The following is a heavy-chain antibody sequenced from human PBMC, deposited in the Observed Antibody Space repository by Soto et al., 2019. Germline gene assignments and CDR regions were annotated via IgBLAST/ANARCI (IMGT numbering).Heavy chain of an antibody. CDR2: IYYSGST. V-gene: IGHV4-39*01. Sequence: SETLSLTCSVSGGSINSRSYYWGWIRQSPWKGLEWIGSIYYSGSTYYNPSLKSRVAMSVDTPKNQFSLKLRSVSAADTAVYYCARQRTSVVTQAYFDDWGQGXLVTVSS. D-gene: IGHD2-21*02. CDR1: GGSINSRSYY. CDR3: ARQRTSVVTQAYFDD. J-gene: IGHJ4*02.